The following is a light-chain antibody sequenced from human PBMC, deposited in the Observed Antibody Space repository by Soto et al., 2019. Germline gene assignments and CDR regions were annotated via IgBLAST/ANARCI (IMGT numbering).Light chain of an antibody. CDR1: QSVSNY. Sequence: EIVMTKSPATLSVPPGERATLSCRASQSVSNYLAWYHQKPGQAPRLLIYGASTRATGIPARFSGSGSGTEFTLTINSLQSEDFAVYYCQQYNNWPRTFGQGTKVDI. V-gene: IGKV3-15*01. J-gene: IGKJ1*01. CDR3: QQYNNWPRT. CDR2: GAS.